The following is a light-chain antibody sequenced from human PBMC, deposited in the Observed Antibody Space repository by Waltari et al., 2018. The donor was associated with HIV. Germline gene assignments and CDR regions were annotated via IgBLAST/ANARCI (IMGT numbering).Light chain of an antibody. J-gene: IGLJ3*02. CDR3: AAGDDSLSGLV. V-gene: IGLV1-47*01. CDR1: SSNIGSNY. Sequence: QSVLTQPPSASGTPGQRVTISCSGSSSNIGSNYVYWYQQLPGTAPKLLIYWNNQRPSVVPDRLSGSKSGISASLAISGLRSEDEADYYCAAGDDSLSGLVFGGWTKLTVL. CDR2: WNN.